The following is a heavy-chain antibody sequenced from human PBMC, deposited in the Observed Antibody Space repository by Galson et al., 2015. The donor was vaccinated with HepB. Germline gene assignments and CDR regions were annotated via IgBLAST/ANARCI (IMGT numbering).Heavy chain of an antibody. Sequence: SLRLSCAASGFTFSSYSMNWVRQAPGKGLEWVSYISSSSSTIYYADSVKGRFTISRDNSKNTLYLQMNSLRAEDTAVYYCAKDSPYSSSWSKWTSYWYFDLWGRGTLVTVSS. V-gene: IGHV3-48*01. CDR1: GFTFSSYS. D-gene: IGHD6-13*01. J-gene: IGHJ2*01. CDR3: AKDSPYSSSWSKWTSYWYFDL. CDR2: ISSSSSTI.